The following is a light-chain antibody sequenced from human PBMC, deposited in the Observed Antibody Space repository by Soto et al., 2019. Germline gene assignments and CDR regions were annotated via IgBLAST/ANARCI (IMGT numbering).Light chain of an antibody. CDR3: SSYRSTSTLEV. Sequence: QSALTQPASVSGSPGQSITISCTGTSSDVGSYNYVSWYQQHPGKAPKLMIYEVSNRPSGVSNRFSGSKSGNTASLTISGLQAEDEADSYCSSYRSTSTLEVFGTGTKVTVL. J-gene: IGLJ1*01. CDR1: SSDVGSYNY. CDR2: EVS. V-gene: IGLV2-14*01.